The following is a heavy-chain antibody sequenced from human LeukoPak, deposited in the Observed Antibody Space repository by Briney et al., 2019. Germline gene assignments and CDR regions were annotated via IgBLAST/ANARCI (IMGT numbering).Heavy chain of an antibody. D-gene: IGHD3-10*01. Sequence: PGGSLRLSCAASGFTFSSYGMHWVRQAPGKGLEWVAVMSYDGSNKYYADSVKGRFTISRDNSKNTLYLQMNSLRAEDTAVYYCAKDGSKYYYGSGSYYDYWGQGTLVTVSS. CDR3: AKDGSKYYYGSGSYYDY. V-gene: IGHV3-30*18. J-gene: IGHJ4*02. CDR1: GFTFSSYG. CDR2: MSYDGSNK.